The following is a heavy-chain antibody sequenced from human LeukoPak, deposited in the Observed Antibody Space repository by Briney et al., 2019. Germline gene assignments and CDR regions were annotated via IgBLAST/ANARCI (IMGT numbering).Heavy chain of an antibody. CDR1: GGSISIYY. Sequence: SETLSLTCTASGGSISIYYWNWIRQPAGKGLEWIGRIFTSGITNYNPSLKSRVTMSVDTSKNQYSLNVSSVTAADTAVYYCARESSGSYYIPLGYMDVWGRGATVTVSS. CDR3: ARESSGSYYIPLGYMDV. V-gene: IGHV4-4*07. CDR2: IFTSGIT. J-gene: IGHJ6*03. D-gene: IGHD3-10*01.